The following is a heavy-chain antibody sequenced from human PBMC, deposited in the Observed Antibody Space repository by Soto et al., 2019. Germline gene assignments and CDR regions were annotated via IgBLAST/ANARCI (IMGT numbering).Heavy chain of an antibody. CDR1: GGSISSSSYY. V-gene: IGHV4-39*01. CDR3: ARPSSYYYDSSGYYDAFDI. Sequence: SETLSLTCTVSGGSISSSSYYWGWIRQPPGKGLEWIGSIYYSGSTYYNPSLKSRVTISVDTSKNQFSLKLSSVTAADTAVYYCARPSSYYYDSSGYYDAFDIWGQGTMVTVSS. D-gene: IGHD3-22*01. CDR2: IYYSGST. J-gene: IGHJ3*02.